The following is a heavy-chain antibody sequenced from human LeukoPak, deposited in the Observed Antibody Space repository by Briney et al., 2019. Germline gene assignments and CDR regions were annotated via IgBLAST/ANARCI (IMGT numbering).Heavy chain of an antibody. CDR2: INPNSGGT. D-gene: IGHD1-26*01. CDR3: ARDLRLTSGSSGFDP. CDR1: GYTFTGYY. V-gene: IGHV1-2*02. Sequence: ASVKVSCKASGYTFTGYYMHWVRQAPGQGLGWMGWINPNSGGTNYAQKFQGRVTMTRDTSISTAYMELSRLTSDDTAVYYCARDLRLTSGSSGFDPWGQGTLVTVSS. J-gene: IGHJ5*02.